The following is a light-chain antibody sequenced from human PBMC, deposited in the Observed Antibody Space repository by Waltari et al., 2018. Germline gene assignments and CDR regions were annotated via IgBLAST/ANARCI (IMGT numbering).Light chain of an antibody. CDR1: QSLVFSDGKTY. V-gene: IGKV2-30*01. CDR2: KVS. CDR3: MQTTHWPRT. J-gene: IGKJ1*01. Sequence: DAVITQSPLSLPVSLGQPASIPCTSSQSLVFSDGKTYLPWFHQRPGQSPRRLIYKVSNRDSGVPDRFSGSGSGTDFTLKISRVEAEDVGVYYCMQTTHWPRTFGQGTKVEIK.